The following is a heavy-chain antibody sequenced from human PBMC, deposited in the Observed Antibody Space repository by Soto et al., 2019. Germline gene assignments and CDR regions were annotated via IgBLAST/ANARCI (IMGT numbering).Heavy chain of an antibody. V-gene: IGHV1-18*01. CDR2: ISAYNGNT. D-gene: IGHD3-9*01. J-gene: IGHJ5*02. Sequence: GASVKVSCKASGYTFTSYGISWVRQAPGQGLEWMGWISAYNGNTNYAQKLQGRVTMTTDTSTSTAYMELRSLRSDDTAVYYCARDSRYYDILTGSGGFDPWGQGTLVTVS. CDR3: ARDSRYYDILTGSGGFDP. CDR1: GYTFTSYG.